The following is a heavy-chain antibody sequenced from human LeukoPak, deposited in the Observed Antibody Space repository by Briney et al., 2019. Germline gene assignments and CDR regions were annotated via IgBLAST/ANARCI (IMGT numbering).Heavy chain of an antibody. V-gene: IGHV4-38-2*01. J-gene: IGHJ4*02. Sequence: SETLSLTCAVSGYSISSGYYWGWIRQPPGKGLEWIGSIYHSGSTYYNPSLKSRVTTSVDTSKNQFSLKLSSVTAADTAVYYCARRTTVTLYYFDYWGQGTLVTVSS. D-gene: IGHD4-17*01. CDR2: IYHSGST. CDR3: ARRTTVTLYYFDY. CDR1: GYSISSGYY.